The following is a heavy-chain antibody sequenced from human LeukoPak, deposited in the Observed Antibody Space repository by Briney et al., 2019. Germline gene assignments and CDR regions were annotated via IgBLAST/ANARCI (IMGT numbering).Heavy chain of an antibody. J-gene: IGHJ4*02. CDR3: APAVAGDYFDS. D-gene: IGHD6-19*01. CDR2: INPNSGGT. Sequence: ASVKVSCKASGYTFTGYYMHWVRQAPGQGLEWMGWINPNSGGTNYAQKFQGRVIMTRDTSIRTAYMELSRLRSDDTAVYYCAPAVAGDYFDSWGQGTLVTVSS. V-gene: IGHV1-2*02. CDR1: GYTFTGYY.